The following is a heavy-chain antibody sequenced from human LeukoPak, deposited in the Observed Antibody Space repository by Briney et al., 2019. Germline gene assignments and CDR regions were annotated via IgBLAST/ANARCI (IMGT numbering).Heavy chain of an antibody. CDR1: GFTFSSYD. CDR2: ISSSGSTI. Sequence: GGSLRLSCVASGFTFSSYDMNWVRQGPGKGLEWVSYISSSGSTIYYADSVKGRFTISRDNAKNSLYLQMNSLRAEDTAVYYCARDPTYDSSGYYHYYYGMDVWGQGTTVTVSS. D-gene: IGHD3-22*01. V-gene: IGHV3-48*03. CDR3: ARDPTYDSSGYYHYYYGMDV. J-gene: IGHJ6*02.